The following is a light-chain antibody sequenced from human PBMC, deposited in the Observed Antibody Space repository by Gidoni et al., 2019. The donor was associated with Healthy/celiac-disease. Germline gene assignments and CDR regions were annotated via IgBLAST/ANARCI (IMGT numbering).Light chain of an antibody. Sequence: DIQMTQSPSSLSASVGDRVTITCQASQDISNYLNWYQQKPGKAPKLLIYDASNLETGVPSRFSGSGSGTDFTFTISSLQPEDIATYYCQQYDNLPVFXGXTKVEIK. CDR2: DAS. CDR3: QQYDNLPV. J-gene: IGKJ4*01. V-gene: IGKV1-33*01. CDR1: QDISNY.